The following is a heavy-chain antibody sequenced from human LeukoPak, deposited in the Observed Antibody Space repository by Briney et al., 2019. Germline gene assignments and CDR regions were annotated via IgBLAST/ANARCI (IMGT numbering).Heavy chain of an antibody. V-gene: IGHV3-7*01. D-gene: IGHD1-26*01. Sequence: GGSLRLSCEGSGFTFSDYWMGWVRQAPGKGLEWVANINPAGRDTYYVDSVKGRFTISRDNAKNSLYLQMNSLRAEDTAVYYCARDLTRGSYPGGWGQGTLVTVSS. CDR3: ARDLTRGSYPGG. CDR2: INPAGRDT. J-gene: IGHJ4*02. CDR1: GFTFSDYW.